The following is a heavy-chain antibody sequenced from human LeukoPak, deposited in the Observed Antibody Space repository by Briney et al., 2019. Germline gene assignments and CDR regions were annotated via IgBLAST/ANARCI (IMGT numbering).Heavy chain of an antibody. V-gene: IGHV4-39*01. CDR2: IYYSGST. J-gene: IGHJ4*02. CDR3: ARHGSYYDY. CDR1: AGSISSSSYY. Sequence: SENLSLTCTVSAGSISSSSYYWGWIRQPPGKGLEWIGSIYYSGSTYYNPSLNIRVTVSVDTSKNQFSLKLSSVTAADTAVYYCARHGSYYDYWGQGTLVTVSS. D-gene: IGHD3-10*01.